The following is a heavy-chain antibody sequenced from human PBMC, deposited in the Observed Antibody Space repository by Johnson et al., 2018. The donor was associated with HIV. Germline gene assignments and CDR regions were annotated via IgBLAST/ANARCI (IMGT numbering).Heavy chain of an antibody. V-gene: IGHV3-13*01. J-gene: IGHJ3*02. D-gene: IGHD2-15*01. CDR3: ARAVCRGGRCYSHDAFDI. CDR1: GFTVSSNY. Sequence: VQLVESGGGVVQPGGSLRLSCAASGFTVSSNYMSWVRQAPGKGLDWVSVIGTAGDTYYLGSVKGRFTISRENAKNSLYLQMNSLRAGDTALYYCARAVCRGGRCYSHDAFDIWGQGTMVTVSS. CDR2: IGTAGDT.